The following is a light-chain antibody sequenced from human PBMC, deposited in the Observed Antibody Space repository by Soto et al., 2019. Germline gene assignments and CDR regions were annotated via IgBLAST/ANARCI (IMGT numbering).Light chain of an antibody. J-gene: IGKJ4*01. CDR1: QSISRY. CDR2: AAS. CDR3: QQSHTTPLT. V-gene: IGKV1-39*01. Sequence: DIQMTQSPSYMSASVGDRVTLTCRASQSISRYLNWYQQKPGKAPKLLIYAASSLQSGVPSRFSGSGSGTDFILTISSLQPEDFATYYCQQSHTTPLTFGGGTKVDIK.